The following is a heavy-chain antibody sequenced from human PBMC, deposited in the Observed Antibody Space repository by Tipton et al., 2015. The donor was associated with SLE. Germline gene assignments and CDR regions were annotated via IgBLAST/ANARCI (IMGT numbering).Heavy chain of an antibody. D-gene: IGHD1-14*01. Sequence: QLVQSGAEVKKPGSSVRVSCKASGGTFSSNTISWVRQAPGQGLEWMGRIIPILNIPDYAQKFQGSVTITADKSNNTVYLELTSLRSEDTAVYYCAGPYNTNLAYGLDVWGQGTTVTVSS. CDR1: GGTFSSNT. J-gene: IGHJ6*02. CDR2: IIPILNIP. V-gene: IGHV1-69*09. CDR3: AGPYNTNLAYGLDV.